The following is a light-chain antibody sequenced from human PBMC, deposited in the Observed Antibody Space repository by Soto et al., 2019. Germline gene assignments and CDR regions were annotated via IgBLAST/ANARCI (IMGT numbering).Light chain of an antibody. CDR1: QLISTH. V-gene: IGKV1-39*01. J-gene: IGKJ3*01. CDR2: TTS. CDR3: QQSYSTPFT. Sequence: DIQMTQSPSSLSASVGDRVTITCRASQLISTHLHWYQQKPGKAPELLIYTTSRLQSGVPSRFSGSGSGTDFTLTIRGLQPEDFATYYCQQSYSTPFTFRPETKVDI.